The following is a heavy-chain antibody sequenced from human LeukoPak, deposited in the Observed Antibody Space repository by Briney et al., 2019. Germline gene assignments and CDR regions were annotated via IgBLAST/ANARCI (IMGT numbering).Heavy chain of an antibody. J-gene: IGHJ4*02. CDR3: ALHGFYDSSGYSLDY. CDR1: GFTFSSYG. CDR2: ILYDGSNK. Sequence: GGSLRLSCAASGFTFSSYGMHWVRQAPGKGLEWVAVILYDGSNKYYADSVKGRFTISRDNSKNTLYLQMNSLRAEDTAVYYCALHGFYDSSGYSLDYWGQGTLVTVSS. D-gene: IGHD3-22*01. V-gene: IGHV3-30*03.